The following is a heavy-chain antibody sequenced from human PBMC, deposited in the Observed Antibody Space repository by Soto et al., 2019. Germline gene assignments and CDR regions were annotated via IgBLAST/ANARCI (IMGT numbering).Heavy chain of an antibody. V-gene: IGHV5-51*01. CDR2: IYPGDSDT. J-gene: IGHJ6*02. CDR3: ARHYTMVRGVIPNYYYGMDV. CDR1: GYSFTSYW. D-gene: IGHD3-10*01. Sequence: LGESLKISCKGSGYSFTSYWIGWVRQMPGKGLEWMGIIYPGDSDTRYSPSFQGQVTISADKSISTAYLQWSSLKASDTAMYYCARHYTMVRGVIPNYYYGMDVWGQGTTVTVPS.